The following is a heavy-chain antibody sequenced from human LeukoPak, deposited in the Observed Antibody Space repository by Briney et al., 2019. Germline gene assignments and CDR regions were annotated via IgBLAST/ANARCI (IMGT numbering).Heavy chain of an antibody. V-gene: IGHV4-31*03. J-gene: IGHJ5*02. D-gene: IGHD1-26*01. Sequence: PSQTLSLTCTVSGGSISSGGYYWSWIRQHPGQGLEWIAYIHSNGYTNYNPSLKSRVTISVDTSKNQFSLKVTSVTAADTAMYYCTKREGPMSGSYDYFDPWGQGTLVTVS. CDR3: TKREGPMSGSYDYFDP. CDR2: IHSNGYT. CDR1: GGSISSGGYY.